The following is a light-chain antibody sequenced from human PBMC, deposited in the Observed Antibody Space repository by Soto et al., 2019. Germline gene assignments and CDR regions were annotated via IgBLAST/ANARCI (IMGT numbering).Light chain of an antibody. CDR2: SNT. CDR3: AAWDDSLNGVV. CDR1: SSNIGSHT. Sequence: QSVLTQPPSASGTPGQTIAISCSGGSSNIGSHTVNWYQQLPGTAPRLLIYSNTQRPSAVPDRFSGSKSGTSASLAISGLQSEYEGDYYCAAWDDSLNGVVFGGGTKVTVL. V-gene: IGLV1-44*01. J-gene: IGLJ2*01.